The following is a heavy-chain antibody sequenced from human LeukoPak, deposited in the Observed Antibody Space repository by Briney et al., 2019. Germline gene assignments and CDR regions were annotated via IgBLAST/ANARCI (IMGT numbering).Heavy chain of an antibody. CDR1: GFTFSSYG. V-gene: IGHV3-30*18. CDR2: ISNDGSDK. D-gene: IGHD6-13*01. CDR3: AKDGDIGAAGYYFDY. Sequence: GGSPRLSCAASGFTFSSYGMHWARQAPGKGLEWVAVISNDGSDKYYGDYVKGRFTISRDNSKNTLYLQMNSLRAEDTAVYYCAKDGDIGAAGYYFDYWGQGTLVTVSS. J-gene: IGHJ4*02.